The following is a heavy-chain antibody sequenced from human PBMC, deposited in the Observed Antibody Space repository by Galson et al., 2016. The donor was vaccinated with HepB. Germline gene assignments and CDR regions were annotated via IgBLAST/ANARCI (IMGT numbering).Heavy chain of an antibody. V-gene: IGHV3-23*01. CDR2: IDGPTRNT. Sequence: SLRLSCAASGFTFRHYALSWVRRAPGKGLEWVSHIDGPTRNTHYADSVRGRFSIYRDNSRDTLYLQMDSLTAEDSAIYYCTTWLSHHFDYWGQGTRVTVSS. J-gene: IGHJ4*02. CDR1: GFTFRHYA. D-gene: IGHD6-19*01. CDR3: TTWLSHHFDY.